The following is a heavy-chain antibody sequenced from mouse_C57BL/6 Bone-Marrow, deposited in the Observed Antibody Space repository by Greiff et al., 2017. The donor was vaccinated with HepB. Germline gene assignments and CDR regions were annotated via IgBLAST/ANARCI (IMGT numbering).Heavy chain of an antibody. D-gene: IGHD2-4*01. Sequence: QVQLQQSGAELVKPGASVKISCKASGYAFSSYWMNWVKQRPGKGLEWIGQIYPGDGDTNYNGKFKGKATLTADKSSSTAYMQLSSLTSEDSAVYFCARVGDYDRPWFAYWGQGTLVTVSA. CDR1: GYAFSSYW. J-gene: IGHJ3*01. CDR2: IYPGDGDT. V-gene: IGHV1-80*01. CDR3: ARVGDYDRPWFAY.